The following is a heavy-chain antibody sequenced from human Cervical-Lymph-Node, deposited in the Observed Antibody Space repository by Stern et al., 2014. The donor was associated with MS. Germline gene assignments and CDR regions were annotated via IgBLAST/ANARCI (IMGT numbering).Heavy chain of an antibody. D-gene: IGHD6-13*01. J-gene: IGHJ4*02. CDR1: GYTFTSHG. V-gene: IGHV1-18*01. Sequence: QEQLVQSGTEVKKPGASVKVSCKTSGYTFTSHGISWVRQVPGQGLEWMGWITTHNGNTDYAQKVQDRVTLTTDTSTNIAYMELRSLRSDDTAVYYCARSSSWYFDYWGQGTLVAVSS. CDR3: ARSSSWYFDY. CDR2: ITTHNGNT.